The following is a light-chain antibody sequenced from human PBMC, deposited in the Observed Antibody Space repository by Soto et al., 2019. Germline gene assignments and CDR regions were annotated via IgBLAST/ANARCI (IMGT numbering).Light chain of an antibody. V-gene: IGLV2-14*01. CDR3: SSYASSSSYV. CDR2: EVT. J-gene: IGLJ1*01. Sequence: QSALTQPASVSVSPGQSITISCTGTSSDVGGYNHVSWYQIHPGKAPKLIIYEVTSRPSGVSYRFSGSKSGNSASLTISGLQAEDEADYYCSSYASSSSYVFGGGTKV. CDR1: SSDVGGYNH.